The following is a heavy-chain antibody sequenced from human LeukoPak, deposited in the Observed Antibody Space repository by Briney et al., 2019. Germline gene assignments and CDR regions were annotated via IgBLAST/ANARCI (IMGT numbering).Heavy chain of an antibody. CDR2: INTDASST. V-gene: IGHV3-74*01. CDR3: ARDLTYCSGGRCHPSPIDF. Sequence: GGSLRLSCAASGFTFCSYWMHGVRQAPGKGLVWVSHINTDASSTNYAVSVKSRFTISRDNAKNTLYLQINSLSAEDTAVYYSARDLTYCSGGRCHPSPIDFWGPGTLVTFPT. CDR1: GFTFCSYW. D-gene: IGHD2-15*01. J-gene: IGHJ4*02.